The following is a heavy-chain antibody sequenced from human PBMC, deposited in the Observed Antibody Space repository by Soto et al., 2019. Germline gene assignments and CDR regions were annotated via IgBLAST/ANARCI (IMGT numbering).Heavy chain of an antibody. D-gene: IGHD5-12*01. J-gene: IGHJ3*02. Sequence: QVQLVQSGAEVKKPGASVKISCKASGYTFTGYGFSWVRQAPGQGPEWMGWISAYNGNTKYAQKLQGRVTMTTDTSTSTAYMELRSLRSDDTAVYYCERDHMATINAFDIWGQGTMVTVSS. V-gene: IGHV1-18*01. CDR3: ERDHMATINAFDI. CDR2: ISAYNGNT. CDR1: GYTFTGYG.